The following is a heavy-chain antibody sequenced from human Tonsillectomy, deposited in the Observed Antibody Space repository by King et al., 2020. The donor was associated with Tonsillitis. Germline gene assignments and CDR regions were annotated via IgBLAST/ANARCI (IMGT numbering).Heavy chain of an antibody. Sequence: VQLQQWGAGLLKPSETLSLTCAVYGGSFSDYFCTWIRQLPGKGLEWIGEIKHVGSTNYHPSLKGRVAISVDTSKNQFSLKLCSVTAADTAVYYCARGRNQYYDFWSGHYTTLDYWGQGTLVTVSS. J-gene: IGHJ4*02. CDR3: ARGRNQYYDFWSGHYTTLDY. D-gene: IGHD3-3*01. CDR1: GGSFSDYF. V-gene: IGHV4-34*01. CDR2: IKHVGST.